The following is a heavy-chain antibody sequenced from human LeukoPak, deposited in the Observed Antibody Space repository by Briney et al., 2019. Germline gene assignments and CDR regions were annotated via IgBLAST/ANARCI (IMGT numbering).Heavy chain of an antibody. V-gene: IGHV3-21*01. CDR3: ARAYYGDYGEGPYYFDY. J-gene: IGHJ4*02. CDR1: GFTFNTYT. Sequence: GGSLRLSCAASGFTFNTYTMNWARQAPGKGLEWVSSISSSSSYIYYADSVKGRFTISRDNAKNSLYLQMNSLRAEDTAMYYCARAYYGDYGEGPYYFDYWGQGTLVTVSS. D-gene: IGHD4-17*01. CDR2: ISSSSSYI.